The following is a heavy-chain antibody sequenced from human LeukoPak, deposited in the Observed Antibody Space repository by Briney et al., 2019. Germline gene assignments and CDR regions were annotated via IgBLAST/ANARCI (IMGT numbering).Heavy chain of an antibody. D-gene: IGHD3-9*01. CDR2: ISAYNGNT. CDR3: ARGGFSTYYDILTGYYPNDY. CDR1: GYTFTSYG. V-gene: IGHV1-18*01. J-gene: IGHJ4*02. Sequence: GASVKVSCKASGYTFTSYGISWVRQAPGQGLEWMGWISAYNGNTNYAQKLQGRVTMTRDTSISTAYMGLSRLRSDDTAVYYCARGGFSTYYDILTGYYPNDYWGQGTLVTVSS.